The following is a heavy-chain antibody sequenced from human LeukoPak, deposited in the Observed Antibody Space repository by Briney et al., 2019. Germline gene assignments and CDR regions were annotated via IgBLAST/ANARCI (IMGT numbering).Heavy chain of an antibody. V-gene: IGHV3-11*03. CDR3: ASLTYYFDSSGYYPGYFQH. CDR1: GFTFSDYY. Sequence: GGSLRLSCAASGFTFSDYYMSWIRQAPGKGLEWVSYIGSSNSYTNYADSVKGRFYADSVKGRFTISRGNAKNSLYLQMNSLRAEDTAVYYCASLTYYFDSSGYYPGYFQHWGQGTLVTVSS. D-gene: IGHD3-22*01. CDR2: IGSSNSYT. J-gene: IGHJ1*01.